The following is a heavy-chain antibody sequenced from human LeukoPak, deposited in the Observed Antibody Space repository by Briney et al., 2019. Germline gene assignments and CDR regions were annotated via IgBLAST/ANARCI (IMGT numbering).Heavy chain of an antibody. CDR2: IYYSGST. V-gene: IGHV4-59*01. CDR1: GGSISSYY. D-gene: IGHD3-22*01. Sequence: SETLSLTCTVSGGSISSYYWSWIRQPPGKGLEWIGYIYYSGSTNYNPSLKSRVTISVDTSKNQFSLKLSSVTAADTAVYYCARVGYYYDNSGYYPAFDYWGQGTLVTVSS. J-gene: IGHJ4*02. CDR3: ARVGYYYDNSGYYPAFDY.